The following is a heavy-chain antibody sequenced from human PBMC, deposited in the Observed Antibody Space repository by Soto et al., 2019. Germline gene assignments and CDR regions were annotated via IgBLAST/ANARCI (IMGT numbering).Heavy chain of an antibody. J-gene: IGHJ4*02. CDR3: ARRGATVVTHPSGFDY. D-gene: IGHD4-17*01. CDR2: INHSGST. Sequence: ETLSLTCAVYCGSFSGYYWSWILHPPGKGLEWIGEINHSGSTNYNPSLKSRVTISVDTSKNQFSLKLGSVTAADTAVYYCARRGATVVTHPSGFDYWGQGTLVTVSS. V-gene: IGHV4-34*01. CDR1: CGSFSGYY.